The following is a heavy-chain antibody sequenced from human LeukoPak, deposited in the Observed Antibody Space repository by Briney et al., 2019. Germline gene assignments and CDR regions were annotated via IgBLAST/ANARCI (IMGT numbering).Heavy chain of an antibody. CDR2: ITTSSSYI. V-gene: IGHV3-21*06. D-gene: IGHD3-22*01. CDR3: TRGAIYDSSGYRWFDP. J-gene: IGHJ5*02. Sequence: GGSLRLSCAASGFSFSDYSMNWVRPAPGKGLEWVSCITTSSSYIYYADSVKGRFTISRDNSTNSLYLQMNSLRAEDTAVYYCTRGAIYDSSGYRWFDPWGQGTLVTVSS. CDR1: GFSFSDYS.